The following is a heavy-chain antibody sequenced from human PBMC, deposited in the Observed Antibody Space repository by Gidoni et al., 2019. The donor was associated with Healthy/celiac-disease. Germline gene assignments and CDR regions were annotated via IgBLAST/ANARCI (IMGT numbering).Heavy chain of an antibody. V-gene: IGHV3-48*02. D-gene: IGHD2-2*01. Sequence: EVQLVESGGGLVQPGGSLRLSCAASGFTFSSYSMNWVRQAPGKGLEWVSYSSSSSSTIYYADSVKGRFTISRDNAKNSLYLQMNSLRDEDTAVYYCARGLLVVQSGDIVVVPADNYYYMDVWGKGTTVTVSS. CDR1: GFTFSSYS. CDR3: ARGLLVVQSGDIVVVPADNYYYMDV. CDR2: SSSSSSTI. J-gene: IGHJ6*03.